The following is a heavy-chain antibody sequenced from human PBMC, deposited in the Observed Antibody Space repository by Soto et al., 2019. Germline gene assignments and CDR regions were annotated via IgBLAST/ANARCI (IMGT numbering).Heavy chain of an antibody. V-gene: IGHV3-23*01. CDR3: AKSPGVLDGYNFDYYGMEV. Sequence: EVHLLESGGDLVQPGGSLRLSCTASGLTFSTYAMSWVRQAPGKGLEWVSAIGGSGTGGRTYYADSVKGRFTISRDNSKNTVYLQMNSLRADDTAVYHCAKSPGVLDGYNFDYYGMEVWGQGTTVTVSS. CDR2: IGGSGTGGRT. J-gene: IGHJ6*02. CDR1: GLTFSTYA. D-gene: IGHD5-12*01.